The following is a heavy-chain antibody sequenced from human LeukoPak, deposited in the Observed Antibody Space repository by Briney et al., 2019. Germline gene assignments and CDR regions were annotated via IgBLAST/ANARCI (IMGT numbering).Heavy chain of an antibody. Sequence: ASVKVSCKASGYTFTSYGISWVRQAPGQGLEWMGWISAYNGNTNYAQKLRGRVTMTTDTSTSTAYMELRSLRSDDTAVYYCARDLKGGYYPTDAFDIWGQGTMVTVSS. J-gene: IGHJ3*02. CDR3: ARDLKGGYYPTDAFDI. CDR1: GYTFTSYG. CDR2: ISAYNGNT. V-gene: IGHV1-18*01. D-gene: IGHD3-22*01.